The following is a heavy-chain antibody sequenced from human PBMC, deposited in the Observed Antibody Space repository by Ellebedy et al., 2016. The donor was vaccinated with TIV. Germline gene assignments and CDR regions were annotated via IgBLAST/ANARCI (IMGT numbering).Heavy chain of an antibody. CDR2: IYHRGST. V-gene: IGHV4-30-2*01. D-gene: IGHD3-3*01. Sequence: SETLSLTXAVSGGSISSGGYSWSWIRQPPGKGLEWIGYIYHRGSTYYNPSLKSRVTISVDTSKNQFSLKLSSVTAADTAVYYCARLDFWSGMGLKYYYYYMDVWGKGTTVTVSS. CDR1: GGSISSGGYS. J-gene: IGHJ6*03. CDR3: ARLDFWSGMGLKYYYYYMDV.